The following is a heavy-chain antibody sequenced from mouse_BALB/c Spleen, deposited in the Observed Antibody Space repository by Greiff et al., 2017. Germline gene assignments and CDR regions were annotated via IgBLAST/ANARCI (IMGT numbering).Heavy chain of an antibody. Sequence: EVKLVESGAELVRPGALVKLSCKASGFNIKDYYMHWVKQRPEQGLEWIGWIDPENGNTIYDPKFQGKASITADTSSNTAYLQLSSLTSEDTAVYYCALIYYYGSSYAYWGQGTLVTVSA. D-gene: IGHD1-1*01. CDR3: ALIYYYGSSYAY. CDR2: IDPENGNT. V-gene: IGHV14-1*02. CDR1: GFNIKDYY. J-gene: IGHJ3*01.